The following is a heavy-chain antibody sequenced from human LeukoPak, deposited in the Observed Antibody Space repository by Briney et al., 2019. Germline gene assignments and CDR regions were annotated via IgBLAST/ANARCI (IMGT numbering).Heavy chain of an antibody. CDR1: GFTFSSYS. CDR2: ISSSSSYI. CDR3: ARDLHSHSSVDAFDI. J-gene: IGHJ3*02. Sequence: GGSLRLSCAASGFTFSSYSMNWVRQAPGKGLEWVSSISSSSSYIYYADSVKGRFTISRDNAKNSLYLQMNSLRAEDTAVYYCARDLHSHSSVDAFDIWGQGTMVTVSS. D-gene: IGHD3-22*01. V-gene: IGHV3-21*01.